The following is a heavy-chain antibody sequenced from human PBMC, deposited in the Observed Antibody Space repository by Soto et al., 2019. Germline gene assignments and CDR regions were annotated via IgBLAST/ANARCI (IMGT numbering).Heavy chain of an antibody. D-gene: IGHD3-16*02. CDR2: ISGSGGST. V-gene: IGHV3-23*01. CDR3: AKHYYYIWGSYRFRPAISYYFDY. Sequence: PGGSLRLSCAASGFTFSSYAMSWVRQAPGKGLEWVSAISGSGGSTYYADSVKGRFTISRDNSKNTLYLQMNSLRAEDTAVYYCAKHYYYIWGSYRFRPAISYYFDYWGQGTLVTVSS. J-gene: IGHJ4*02. CDR1: GFTFSSYA.